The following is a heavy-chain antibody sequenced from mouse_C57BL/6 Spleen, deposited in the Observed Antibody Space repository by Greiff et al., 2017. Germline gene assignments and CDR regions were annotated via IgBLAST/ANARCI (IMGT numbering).Heavy chain of an antibody. CDR2: ISYDGSN. J-gene: IGHJ2*01. D-gene: IGHD1-1*01. V-gene: IGHV3-6*01. Sequence: ESGPGLVKPSQSLSLTCSVTGYSITSGYYWNWIRQFPGNKLEWMGYISYDGSNNYNPSLKNRISITRDTSKNQFFLKLNSVTNEDTATYYCARRYYGSSYLDYWGQGTTLTVSS. CDR1: GYSITSGYY. CDR3: ARRYYGSSYLDY.